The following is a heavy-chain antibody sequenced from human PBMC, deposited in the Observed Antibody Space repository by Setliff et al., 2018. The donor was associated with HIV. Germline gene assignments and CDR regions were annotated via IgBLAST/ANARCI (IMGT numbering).Heavy chain of an antibody. J-gene: IGHJ4*02. Sequence: SVKVSCKASGGTFKNSAISWVRQAPGQGLEWVGGIIPKFGIANYAQKFQGGVSITADEPTTTVYMELTSLRSEDTAVYYCARDNYYDSSGAIGYWGQG. V-gene: IGHV1-69*13. D-gene: IGHD3-22*01. CDR1: GGTFKNSA. CDR2: IIPKFGIA. CDR3: ARDNYYDSSGAIGY.